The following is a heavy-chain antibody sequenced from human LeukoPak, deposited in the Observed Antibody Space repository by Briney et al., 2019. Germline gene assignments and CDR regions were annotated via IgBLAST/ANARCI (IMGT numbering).Heavy chain of an antibody. CDR1: GFTFSSYS. CDR3: ARALYYDFWSGYRDYYYCYTDV. D-gene: IGHD3-3*01. J-gene: IGHJ6*03. CDR2: ISSSSTTI. V-gene: IGHV3-48*01. Sequence: GGSLRLSCAASGFTFSSYSMNWVRQAPGKGLEWVSYISSSSTTIYYADSVKGRFTISRDNGTNSLYLQMNSLRAEDTAVYYCARALYYDFWSGYRDYYYCYTDVLGKGTTVTVSS.